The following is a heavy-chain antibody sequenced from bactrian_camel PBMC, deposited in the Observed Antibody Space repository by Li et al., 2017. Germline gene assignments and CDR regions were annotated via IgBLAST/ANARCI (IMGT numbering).Heavy chain of an antibody. J-gene: IGHJ4*01. Sequence: VQLVESGGGLVQPGGSLRLSCTASRLTWNTYCLGWFRQAPGKEREGVASIRPGGPGGTTTYYASSVRDRFSISLDTAKNTLYLQMSSLKVEDTAIYYCAVDIDSHGCNSGRGLTGNPWSHWGQGTQVTVS. D-gene: IGHD3*01. CDR3: AVDIDSHGCNSGRGLTGNPWSH. V-gene: IGHV3S60*01. CDR2: IRPGGPGGTTT. CDR1: RLTWNTYC.